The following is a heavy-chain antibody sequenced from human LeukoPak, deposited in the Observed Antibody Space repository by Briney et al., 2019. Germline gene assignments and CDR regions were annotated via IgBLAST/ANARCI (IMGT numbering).Heavy chain of an antibody. D-gene: IGHD6-19*01. CDR3: ARDLGTSGWYTFDF. Sequence: SRTLSLTCAISGDSVSSKNGAWNWIRQSPSGGLEWLGRIYYRSKWYDEYADSVKGRVTISPDTSKNQFSLHVYSVTPEDTAVYYCARDLGTSGWYTFDFWGQGTLVTVSS. J-gene: IGHJ5*01. V-gene: IGHV6-1*01. CDR2: IYYRSKWYD. CDR1: GDSVSSKNGA.